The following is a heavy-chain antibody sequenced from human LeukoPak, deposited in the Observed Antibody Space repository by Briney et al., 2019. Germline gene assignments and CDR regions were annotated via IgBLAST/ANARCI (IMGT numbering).Heavy chain of an antibody. D-gene: IGHD6-19*01. CDR2: IYYSGST. V-gene: IGHV4-39*01. J-gene: IGHJ4*02. Sequence: EWIGSIYYSGSTYYNPSLKSRVTISVDTSKNQFSLKLSSVTAADTAVYYCARHYSSGWSGWGQGTLVTVSS. CDR3: ARHYSSGWSG.